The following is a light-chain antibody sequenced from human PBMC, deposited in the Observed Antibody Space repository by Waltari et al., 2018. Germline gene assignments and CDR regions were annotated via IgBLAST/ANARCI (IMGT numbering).Light chain of an antibody. CDR2: GNT. J-gene: IGLJ3*02. V-gene: IGLV1-40*01. CDR3: QSYDSSLTAWV. Sequence: QSVLTQPPSVSGAPGQRVTISCTGSNPNIGAGFDVHWYKQIPGTAPKVLIYGNTNRPSGVPDRFSGSKSGTSASLAITGLQAEDEADYYCQSYDSSLTAWVFGGGTRLTVL. CDR1: NPNIGAGFD.